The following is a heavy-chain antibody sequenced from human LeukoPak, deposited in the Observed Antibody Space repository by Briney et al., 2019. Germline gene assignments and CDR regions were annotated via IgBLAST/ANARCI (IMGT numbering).Heavy chain of an antibody. V-gene: IGHV4-59*01. CDR2: VYDSGST. J-gene: IGHJ5*02. Sequence: SETLSLTCTVSGDSISSYYWSWIRQPPGKGLEWIGYVYDSGSTNYNPSLKSRVTISVDTSKNQFSLKLTSVTAADTAVYYCARQADDYGDLRGGNWFDPWGQGTLVTVSS. CDR3: ARQADDYGDLRGGNWFDP. D-gene: IGHD4-17*01. CDR1: GDSISSYY.